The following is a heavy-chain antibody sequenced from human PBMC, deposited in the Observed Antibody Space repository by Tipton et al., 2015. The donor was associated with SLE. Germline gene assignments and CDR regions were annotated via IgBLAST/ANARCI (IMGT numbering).Heavy chain of an antibody. D-gene: IGHD5-18*01. V-gene: IGHV4-59*12. J-gene: IGHJ4*02. CDR2: IYYSGST. CDR1: GGSISSYY. Sequence: TLSLTCTVSGGSISSYYWSWIRQPPGKGLEWIGYIYYSGSTNYNPSLKSRVTISVDTSKNQFSLKLSSVTAADTAVYYCARGHDTAMAFDYWGQGTLVTVSS. CDR3: ARGHDTAMAFDY.